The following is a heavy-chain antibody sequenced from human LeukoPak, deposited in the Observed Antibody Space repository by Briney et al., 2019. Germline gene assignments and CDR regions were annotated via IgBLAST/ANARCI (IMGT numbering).Heavy chain of an antibody. CDR3: AKVEYSSSSYTFHYYFDY. V-gene: IGHV3-23*01. J-gene: IGHJ4*02. D-gene: IGHD6-6*01. Sequence: GGSLRLSCAASGFTFSSYAMSWVRQAPGKGLEWVSAISGSGGSTYYADSVKGRFTIARDNSKNTLYLQMNSLRPEDTAVYYCAKVEYSSSSYTFHYYFDYWGQGTLVTVSS. CDR2: ISGSGGST. CDR1: GFTFSSYA.